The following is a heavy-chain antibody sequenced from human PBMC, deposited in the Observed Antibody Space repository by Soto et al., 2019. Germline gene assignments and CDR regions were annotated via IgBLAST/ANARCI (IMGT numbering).Heavy chain of an antibody. CDR3: AKDTSAREYYYYGMDV. J-gene: IGHJ6*02. D-gene: IGHD6-25*01. CDR1: GFTFSSYG. V-gene: IGHV3-30*18. Sequence: GVSLRLSCAASGFTFSSYGMHWVRQAPGKGLEWVAVISYDGSNKYYADSVKGRFTISRDNSKNTLYLQMNSLRAEDTAVYYCAKDTSAREYYYYGMDVWGQGTTVTVSS. CDR2: ISYDGSNK.